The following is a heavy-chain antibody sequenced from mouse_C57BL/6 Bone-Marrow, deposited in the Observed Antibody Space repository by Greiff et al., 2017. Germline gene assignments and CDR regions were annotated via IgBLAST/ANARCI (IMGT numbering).Heavy chain of an antibody. CDR2: IDPANGDT. CDR1: GFNIKDDY. CDR3: TTDSSGYYFDY. D-gene: IGHD3-2*02. V-gene: IGHV14-4*01. Sequence: EVQLQQSGAELVRPGASVKLSCTASGFNIKDDYMHWVKQRPEQGLEWIGWIDPANGDTEYASKFQGKATITADTSSNTAYLQLSSLTSEDTAVYYCTTDSSGYYFDYWGQGTTLTVSS. J-gene: IGHJ2*01.